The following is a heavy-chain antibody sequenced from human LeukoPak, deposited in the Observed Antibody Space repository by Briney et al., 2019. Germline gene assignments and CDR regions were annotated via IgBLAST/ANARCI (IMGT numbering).Heavy chain of an antibody. D-gene: IGHD4-17*01. CDR2: ISRSGDSL. J-gene: IGHJ4*02. Sequence: GGSLRLSCAASGFPFRDYYMTWIRQAPGKGLEWISYISRSGDSLYYADSVEGRFTISRDNAKNSLYLQMNSLRAEDTAVYYCARTTILDYWGQGTLVTVSS. V-gene: IGHV3-11*04. CDR3: ARTTILDY. CDR1: GFPFRDYY.